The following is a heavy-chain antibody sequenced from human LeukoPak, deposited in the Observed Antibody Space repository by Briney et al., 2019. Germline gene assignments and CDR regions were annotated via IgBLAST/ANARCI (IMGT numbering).Heavy chain of an antibody. J-gene: IGHJ5*02. CDR1: GGSISSGSYY. V-gene: IGHV4-61*02. D-gene: IGHD3-3*01. CDR2: IYTSGST. Sequence: PSETLSLTCTVSGGSISSGSYYWSWIRQPAGKGLKWIGRIYTSGSTNYNPSLKSRVTISVDTSKNQFSLKLSSVTAADTAVYYCARVRITIFGVANWFDPWGQGTLVTVSS. CDR3: ARVRITIFGVANWFDP.